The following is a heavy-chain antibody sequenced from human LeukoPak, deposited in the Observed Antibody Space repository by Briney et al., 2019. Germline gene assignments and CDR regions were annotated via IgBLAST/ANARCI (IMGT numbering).Heavy chain of an antibody. CDR2: INHSGST. D-gene: IGHD6-13*01. CDR3: ARGRPIAAVNWFDP. J-gene: IGHJ5*02. CDR1: GGSFSGYY. V-gene: IGHV4-34*01. Sequence: PSETLSLTCAVYGGSFSGYYWSWIRQPPGKGLEWIGEINHSGSTNYNPSLKSRVTISVDTSKNQFSLKLSSATAADTAVYYCARGRPIAAVNWFDPWGQGTLVTVSS.